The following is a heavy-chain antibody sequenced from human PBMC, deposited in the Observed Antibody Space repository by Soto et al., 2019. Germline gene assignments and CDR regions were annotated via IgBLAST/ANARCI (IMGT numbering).Heavy chain of an antibody. CDR1: GFIFTSYT. J-gene: IGHJ4*01. Sequence: EVQLVESGGGLVKPGGSLRLSCAASGFIFTSYTMNWVRRAPGKGLEWVSSISSSSTNIHYADSVKGRFTISRDNAKKSLYLQMNSLRAEDTAVYYCARGPLYYFDYWGHGTLVTVSS. V-gene: IGHV3-21*02. CDR2: ISSSSTNI. CDR3: ARGPLYYFDY.